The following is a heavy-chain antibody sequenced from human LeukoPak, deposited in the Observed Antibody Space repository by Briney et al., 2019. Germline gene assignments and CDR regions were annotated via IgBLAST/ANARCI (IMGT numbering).Heavy chain of an antibody. CDR3: PRLFEWGFWPHNYNPMAA. Sequence: PGESLKISCNVSGYTFTSYWIGWVRQGTGQGLQWMGSIHPYASDTKYSPSFPGHVTISADKSINTAYLQLNSLKASDTAIYSGPRLFEWGFWPHNYNPMAAWGLGT. J-gene: IGHJ6*02. CDR1: GYTFTSYW. CDR2: IHPYASDT. D-gene: IGHD3-3*01. V-gene: IGHV5-51*03.